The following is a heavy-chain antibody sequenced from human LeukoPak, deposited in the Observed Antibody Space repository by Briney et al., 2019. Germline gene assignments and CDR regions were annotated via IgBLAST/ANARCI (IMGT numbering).Heavy chain of an antibody. CDR1: GGSINSYC. J-gene: IGHJ4*02. V-gene: IGHV4-4*07. Sequence: SETLSLTCTVSGGSINSYCWSWIRQPAGKGLEWIGRIYTSGSTNYNPSLKSRVTMSVDTSKSQFSLKLSSVTAADTAVYYCARGRIAAATTYYFDYWGQGSLVTVSS. D-gene: IGHD6-13*01. CDR3: ARGRIAAATTYYFDY. CDR2: IYTSGST.